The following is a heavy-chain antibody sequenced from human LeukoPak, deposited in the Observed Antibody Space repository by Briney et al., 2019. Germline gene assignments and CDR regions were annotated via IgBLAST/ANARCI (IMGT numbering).Heavy chain of an antibody. V-gene: IGHV3-NL1*01. CDR3: ARGGSYLSAFDI. Sequence: GGSLRLSCVASGFTFSIYGMHWVRQAPGKGLEWVSIIYSGGSTFYADSVKGRFTISRDNSKNTLYLQMNSLRAEDTAVYYCARGGSYLSAFDIRGQGTMVTVSS. CDR2: IYSGGST. J-gene: IGHJ3*02. CDR1: GFTFSIYG. D-gene: IGHD1-26*01.